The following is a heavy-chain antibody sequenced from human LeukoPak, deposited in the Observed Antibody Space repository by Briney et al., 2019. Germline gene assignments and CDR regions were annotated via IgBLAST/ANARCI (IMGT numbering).Heavy chain of an antibody. D-gene: IGHD4-17*01. Sequence: EALSLTCAVSTDSFSSHYWTWIRQPPGKGLEWIGYISYIGSTNYNPSLKSRVTISIDTSKNQFSLKLSSVTAADTAVYYCARDLVTVTKGFDIWGQGTMVSVSS. V-gene: IGHV4-59*11. J-gene: IGHJ3*02. CDR1: TDSFSSHY. CDR3: ARDLVTVTKGFDI. CDR2: ISYIGST.